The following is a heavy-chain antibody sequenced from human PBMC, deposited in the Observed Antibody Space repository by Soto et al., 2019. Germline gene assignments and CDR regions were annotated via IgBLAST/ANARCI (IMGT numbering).Heavy chain of an antibody. J-gene: IGHJ6*02. D-gene: IGHD2-21*02. V-gene: IGHV4-39*01. CDR3: ARRFQGGAYCGGDCPPGDYYGMDV. CDR1: GGSISSSSYY. Sequence: SETLSLTCTVSGGSISSSSYYWGWIRQPPGKGLEWIGSSYYSGSTYYNPSLKSRVTISVDTSKNQFSLKLSSVTAADTAVYYCARRFQGGAYCGGDCPPGDYYGMDVWGQGTTVTVSS. CDR2: SYYSGST.